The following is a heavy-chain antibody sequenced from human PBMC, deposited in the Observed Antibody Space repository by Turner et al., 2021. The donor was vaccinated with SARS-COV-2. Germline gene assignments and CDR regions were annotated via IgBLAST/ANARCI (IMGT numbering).Heavy chain of an antibody. Sequence: QVKLQESGPGLLKPSQTLSLTCIVSGGSITIGSSFCTWLRQPAGRGLEWLGRIYTSGNTVGIPDYNPSLKSRVSISVDSSKNQFSLKLTSVTAADTAVYHCAKAVPGSGWFDPWGQGSLVTVSS. J-gene: IGHJ5*02. V-gene: IGHV4-61*02. CDR1: GGSITIGSSF. D-gene: IGHD3-10*01. CDR2: IYTSGNTVGIP. CDR3: AKAVPGSGWFDP.